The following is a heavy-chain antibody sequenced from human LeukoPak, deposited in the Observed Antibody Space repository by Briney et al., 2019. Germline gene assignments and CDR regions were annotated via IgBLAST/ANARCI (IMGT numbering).Heavy chain of an antibody. J-gene: IGHJ3*02. CDR2: IIPIFGTA. D-gene: IGHD1-1*01. CDR3: ASERSVQLERRPHFDAFDI. CDR1: GGTFSSYA. Sequence: SVKVSCKASGGTFSSYAISWVRQAPGQGLEWMGGIIPIFGTANYAQKFQGRVTITTDESTSTAYMELSSLRSEDTAVYYCASERSVQLERRPHFDAFDIWGQGTMVTVSS. V-gene: IGHV1-69*05.